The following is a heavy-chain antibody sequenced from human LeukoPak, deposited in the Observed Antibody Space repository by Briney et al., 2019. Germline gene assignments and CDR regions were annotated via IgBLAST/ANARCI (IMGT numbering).Heavy chain of an antibody. CDR3: ARAGVVPAATDFDY. CDR1: GYTFTGYY. Sequence: GASVKVSCKASGYTFTGYYMHWVRQAPGQGLELMGWINPNSGGTNYAQKFQGRVTMTRDTSISTAYMELSRLRSDDTAVYYCARAGVVPAATDFDYWGQGTLVTVSS. CDR2: INPNSGGT. J-gene: IGHJ4*02. D-gene: IGHD2-2*01. V-gene: IGHV1-2*02.